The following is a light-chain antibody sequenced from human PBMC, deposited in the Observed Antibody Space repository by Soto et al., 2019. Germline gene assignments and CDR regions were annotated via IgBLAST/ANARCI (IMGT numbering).Light chain of an antibody. V-gene: IGKV1-5*03. CDR3: QQHEAYPRT. J-gene: IGKJ1*01. Sequence: DIQMTQSPSTLSASIGDRVTITCRASQNINVWLAWYQQKPGKAPKFLIYQASTLQSGVPSRFRGSGSWTEFTLTISSLQPDDFATYYCQQHEAYPRTFVQGTKVKIK. CDR2: QAS. CDR1: QNINVW.